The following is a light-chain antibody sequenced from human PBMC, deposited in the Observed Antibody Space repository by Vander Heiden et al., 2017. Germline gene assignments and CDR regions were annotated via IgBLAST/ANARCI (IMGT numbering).Light chain of an antibody. Sequence: DIQMTQSPSSLSASVGDRVTITCRASQSISPYLNWYQQKPGKAPKVLIYSASNLQSGVPSRFSGSGSGTDFTLTISRLQPEDFATYYCQQSDSTPLTFGGGTKVDIK. CDR3: QQSDSTPLT. J-gene: IGKJ4*01. CDR2: SAS. V-gene: IGKV1-39*01. CDR1: QSISPY.